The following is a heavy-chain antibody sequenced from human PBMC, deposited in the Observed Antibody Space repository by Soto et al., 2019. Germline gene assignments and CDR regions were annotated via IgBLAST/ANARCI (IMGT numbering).Heavy chain of an antibody. CDR1: GVPFSDYD. Sequence: GGSLRLSCAASGVPFSDYDVTWIRQSPGRGLEWISYISDRLGNINYADSVKGRFTISRDNAKNSLYLQMDSLRADDTAVYYYARRSNAFDIWGQGTTVTVSS. J-gene: IGHJ3*02. CDR3: ARRSNAFDI. V-gene: IGHV3-11*01. CDR2: ISDRLGNI.